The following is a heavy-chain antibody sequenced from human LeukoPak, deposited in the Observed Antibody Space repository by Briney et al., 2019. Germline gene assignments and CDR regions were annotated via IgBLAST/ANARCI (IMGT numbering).Heavy chain of an antibody. J-gene: IGHJ4*02. D-gene: IGHD3-22*01. CDR3: ARTIYYYDSSGYYYLDY. V-gene: IGHV4-30-4*01. CDR2: IYYSGST. CDR1: GGSISSGDYY. Sequence: EASQTLSLTCTVSGGSISSGDYYWSWLRQPPGKGLEWIGYIYYSGSTYYNPSLKSRVTISVDTSKNQFSLKLSSVTAADTAVYYCARTIYYYDSSGYYYLDYWGQGTLVTVSS.